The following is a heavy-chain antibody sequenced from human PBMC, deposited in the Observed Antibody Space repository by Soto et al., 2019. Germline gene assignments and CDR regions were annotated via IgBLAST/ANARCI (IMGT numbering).Heavy chain of an antibody. J-gene: IGHJ6*02. CDR1: GYTFTSYA. Sequence: ASVKVSCTASGYTFTSYAMHWVRQAPGQRLEWMGWINAGNGNTKYSQKFQGRVTITRDTSASTAYMELSSLRSEDTAVYYCARKEGPPTYYYYGMDVWGQGTTVTVSS. CDR3: ARKEGPPTYYYYGMDV. V-gene: IGHV1-3*01. CDR2: INAGNGNT.